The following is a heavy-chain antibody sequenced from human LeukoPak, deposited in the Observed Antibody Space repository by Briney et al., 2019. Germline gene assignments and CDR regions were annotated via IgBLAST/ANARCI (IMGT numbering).Heavy chain of an antibody. V-gene: IGHV1-69*10. D-gene: IGHD3-22*01. J-gene: IGHJ1*01. CDR3: ATGLHYYDSSGLKEYFQH. Sequence: GASVKVSCKASGGTFSSYAISWVRQAPGQRLEWMGGIIPIFGIANYAQKFQGRVTITADKSTSTAYMELSSLRSEDTAVYYCATGLHYYDSSGLKEYFQHWGQGTLVTVSS. CDR2: IIPIFGIA. CDR1: GGTFSSYA.